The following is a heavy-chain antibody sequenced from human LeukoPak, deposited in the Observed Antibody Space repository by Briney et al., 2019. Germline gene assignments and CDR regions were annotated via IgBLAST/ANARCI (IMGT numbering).Heavy chain of an antibody. D-gene: IGHD1-26*01. J-gene: IGHJ4*02. CDR3: SRHREYGTPYTGSAY. V-gene: IGHV5-51*01. CDR2: IYPGDSDT. CDR1: GYSFTSYW. Sequence: GESLKISCQGSGYSFTSYWIGWVRQMPGKGLEWMGIIYPGDSDTRYSPSFQGQVTISADKSINTAYLQWSSLKASDTAMYYCSRHREYGTPYTGSAYWGQGTLVTVSS.